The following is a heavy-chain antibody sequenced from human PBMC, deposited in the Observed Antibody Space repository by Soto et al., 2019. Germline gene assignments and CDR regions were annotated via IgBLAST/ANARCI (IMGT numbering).Heavy chain of an antibody. CDR1: GYTFTGYY. J-gene: IGHJ5*02. Sequence: ASVKVSCKASGYTFTGYYMHWVRQAPGKGLEWMGGFDPEDGETIYAQKFQGRVTMTEDTSTDTAYMELSSLRSEDTAVYYCATRYCSSTSCVNWFDPWGQGTLVTVSS. D-gene: IGHD2-2*01. V-gene: IGHV1-24*01. CDR2: FDPEDGET. CDR3: ATRYCSSTSCVNWFDP.